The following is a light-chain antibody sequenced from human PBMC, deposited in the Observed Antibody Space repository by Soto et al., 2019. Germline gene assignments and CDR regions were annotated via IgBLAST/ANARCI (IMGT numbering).Light chain of an antibody. V-gene: IGLV2-23*01. CDR3: CSYARGTLV. CDR1: SSDVVNDLL. J-gene: IGLJ3*02. Sequence: QSALTQPASVSGSPGQSITISCTGTSSDVVNDLLVSWYQQQPGKAPKLMIYEGTKRPAGVSDRFSGSKSGNTASLTISGLQAEDEADYYCCSYARGTLVFGGGTKLTVL. CDR2: EGT.